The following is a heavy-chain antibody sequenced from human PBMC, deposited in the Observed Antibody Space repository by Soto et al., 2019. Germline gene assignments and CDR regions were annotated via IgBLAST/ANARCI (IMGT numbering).Heavy chain of an antibody. CDR1: GFTFSSYG. J-gene: IGHJ6*02. V-gene: IGHV3-30*18. CDR2: ISYDGSNK. Sequence: QVQLVESGGGVVQPGRSLRLSCAASGFTFSSYGMHWVRQAPGKGLEWVAVISYDGSNKYYADSVKGRFTISRDNSKTTLYLKMNSLRAEDTAVYYCAKDVVVGATPGLGDYYYYYGMDVWGQGTTVTVSS. D-gene: IGHD1-26*01. CDR3: AKDVVVGATPGLGDYYYYYGMDV.